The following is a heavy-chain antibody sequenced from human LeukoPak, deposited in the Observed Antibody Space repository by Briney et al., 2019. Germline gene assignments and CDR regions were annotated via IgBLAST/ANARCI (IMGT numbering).Heavy chain of an antibody. CDR1: GGTFSSYA. V-gene: IGHV1-69*13. Sequence: ASVKVSCKASGGTFSSYAISWVRQAPGQGLEWMGGIIPIFGTANYAQKFQGRVTITADESTSTAYMELSSLRSEDTAVYYCARDERRLEWLPQLYMDVWGKGTTVTVSS. J-gene: IGHJ6*03. CDR2: IIPIFGTA. D-gene: IGHD3-3*01. CDR3: ARDERRLEWLPQLYMDV.